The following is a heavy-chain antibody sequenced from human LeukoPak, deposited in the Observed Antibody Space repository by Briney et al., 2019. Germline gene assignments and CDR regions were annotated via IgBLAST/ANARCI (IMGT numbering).Heavy chain of an antibody. CDR3: ARDKSYGDSSDY. CDR2: IKQEGSEK. D-gene: IGHD4-17*01. V-gene: IGHV3-7*01. Sequence: GGSLRLSCAASGFTFSSYVMSWVRQAPGKGLEWVANIKQEGSEKYYVDSVKGRFTISRDNAKNSLYLQMNSLRAEDTAVYYCARDKSYGDSSDYWGQETLVTVSS. J-gene: IGHJ4*02. CDR1: GFTFSSYV.